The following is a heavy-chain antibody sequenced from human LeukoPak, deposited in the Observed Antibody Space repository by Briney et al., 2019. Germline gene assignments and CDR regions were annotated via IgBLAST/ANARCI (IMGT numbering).Heavy chain of an antibody. J-gene: IGHJ4*02. V-gene: IGHV3-30*03. CDR1: GFTFSSYG. CDR3: ARTTEDFDY. D-gene: IGHD4-11*01. Sequence: GGSLRLSCAASGFTFSSYGMHWVRQAPGKGLEWVAVISYDGSNKYYADPVKGRFTISRDNSKNTLYLQMNSLRAEDTAVYYCARTTEDFDYWGQGTLVTVSS. CDR2: ISYDGSNK.